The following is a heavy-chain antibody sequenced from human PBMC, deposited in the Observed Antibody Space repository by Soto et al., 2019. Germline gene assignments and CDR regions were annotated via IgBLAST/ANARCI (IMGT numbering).Heavy chain of an antibody. Sequence: GGSLRLSCAASAFTFNNFAMHWVRQAPGKGLEWVTVISSRGNDKYYADSVKGRFTISRDNSKNTLYLQMNSLRAEDTAVYYCAKDRDIAAAGYIFDYWGRGTLVTVSS. D-gene: IGHD6-13*01. CDR3: AKDRDIAAAGYIFDY. CDR1: AFTFNNFA. CDR2: ISSRGNDK. V-gene: IGHV3-30*18. J-gene: IGHJ4*02.